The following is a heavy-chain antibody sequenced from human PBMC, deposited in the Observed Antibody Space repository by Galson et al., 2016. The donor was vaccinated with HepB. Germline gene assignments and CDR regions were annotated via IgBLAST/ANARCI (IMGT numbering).Heavy chain of an antibody. J-gene: IGHJ4*01. CDR3: ATRWSTVTSFDL. V-gene: IGHV3-11*03. Sequence: SLRLSCAASGFNFSDYYMNWIRQAPGKGLEWVSYISSSSTYTNYADSVKGRFTISRDNAKNSLYLQMNILRDADMAVYYCATRWSTVTSFDLWGHGTVVTVSS. CDR1: GFNFSDYY. CDR2: ISSSSTYT. D-gene: IGHD4-17*01.